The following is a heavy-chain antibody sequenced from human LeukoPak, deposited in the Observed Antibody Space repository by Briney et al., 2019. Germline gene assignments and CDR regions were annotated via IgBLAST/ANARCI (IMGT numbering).Heavy chain of an antibody. D-gene: IGHD3-22*01. J-gene: IGHJ3*02. CDR1: GFTFSSYG. V-gene: IGHV3-23*01. CDR2: ISGSGGST. CDR3: ARDDSSVAFDI. Sequence: GGTLRLSCAASGFTFSSYGMSWVRQAPGKGLEWVSAISGSGGSTYYADSVKGRFTISRDNSKNTLYLQMNSLRAEDTAVYYCARDDSSVAFDIWGQGTMVTVSS.